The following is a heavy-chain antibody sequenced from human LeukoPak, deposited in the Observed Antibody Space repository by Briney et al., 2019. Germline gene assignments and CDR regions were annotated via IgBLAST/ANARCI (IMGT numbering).Heavy chain of an antibody. J-gene: IGHJ5*02. Sequence: SETLSLTCTVSGGSISSYYWSWIRQPPGKGLEWVGYIYYSGSTNYNPSLKSRVAISIDTSKNQFSLKLSSVTAADTAVYYCAIGGAQRSEDWFDPWGQGTLVTVSS. D-gene: IGHD1-26*01. V-gene: IGHV4-59*01. CDR1: GGSISSYY. CDR3: AIGGAQRSEDWFDP. CDR2: IYYSGST.